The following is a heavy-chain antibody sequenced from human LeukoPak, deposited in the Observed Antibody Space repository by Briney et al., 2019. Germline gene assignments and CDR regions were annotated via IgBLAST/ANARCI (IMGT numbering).Heavy chain of an antibody. Sequence: SQTLSLTCAVSGDSISSPGYSWSWIRQPPGKGLEWIGYIYRSGSTYYNPSLKSRVTMSVDRSKNQFSLKVTSVTAADTAVYYWARGASWIDFWGPGTLVTVS. J-gene: IGHJ4*02. CDR2: IYRSGST. CDR1: GDSISSPGYS. D-gene: IGHD1-1*01. CDR3: ARGASWIDF. V-gene: IGHV4-30-2*01.